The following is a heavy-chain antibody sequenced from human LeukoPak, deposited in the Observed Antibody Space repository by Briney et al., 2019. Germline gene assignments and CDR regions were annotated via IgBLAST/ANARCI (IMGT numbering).Heavy chain of an antibody. Sequence: PGGSLRLSCSTSGLTFSRYSFNWVRQAPGKGLEWVAYISTTSETIYYGDSVKGRFNISRDNARNLLYLQMKNLRAEDTAVYFCATYHDTTGYFKEAFEMWGQGTLVTVSS. CDR1: GLTFSRYS. D-gene: IGHD3-22*01. CDR3: ATYHDTTGYFKEAFEM. V-gene: IGHV3-48*04. J-gene: IGHJ3*02. CDR2: ISTTSETI.